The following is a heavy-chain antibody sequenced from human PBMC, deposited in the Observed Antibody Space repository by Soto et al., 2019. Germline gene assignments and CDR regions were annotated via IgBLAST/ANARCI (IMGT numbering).Heavy chain of an antibody. J-gene: IGHJ4*02. CDR3: ARAVRIATTAVTTYYFDY. Sequence: QVQLVQSGAEVKKPGASVKVSCKASGYTFTSYDITWVRQATGQGLEWMGWMNPNTGNTGYAQKFQGRVTMTRNTSINTAYMELSSLRSEDTAVYFCARAVRIATTAVTTYYFDYWGQGALVTVSS. V-gene: IGHV1-8*01. D-gene: IGHD6-13*01. CDR2: MNPNTGNT. CDR1: GYTFTSYD.